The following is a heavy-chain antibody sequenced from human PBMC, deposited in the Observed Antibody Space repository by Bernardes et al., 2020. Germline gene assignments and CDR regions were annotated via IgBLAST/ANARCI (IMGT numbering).Heavy chain of an antibody. CDR2: ISSSSSYI. J-gene: IGHJ6*03. CDR3: GTIGRPPSPYYYYYMDV. D-gene: IGHD3-16*01. V-gene: IGHV3-21*01. Sequence: GGSLRLSCAASGFTFSSYSMNWVRQAPGKGLEWVSSISSSSSYIYYADSVKGRFTISRDNAKNSLYLQMNSLRAEDTAVYYCGTIGRPPSPYYYYYMDVWGKGTTVTVSS. CDR1: GFTFSSYS.